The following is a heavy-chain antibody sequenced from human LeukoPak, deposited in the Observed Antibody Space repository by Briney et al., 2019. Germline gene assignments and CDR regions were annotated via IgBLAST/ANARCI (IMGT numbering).Heavy chain of an antibody. J-gene: IGHJ5*02. CDR3: ARGLDRGYYDFWSGPNWFDP. CDR2: IYYSGST. D-gene: IGHD3-3*01. CDR1: GGSISSYY. Sequence: PSETLSLTCTVSGGSISSYYWSWIRQPPGKGLEWIGYIYYSGSTNYNPSLKSRVTISVDTSKNQFSLKLSSVTAADTAVYYCARGLDRGYYDFWSGPNWFDPWGQGTLVTVSS. V-gene: IGHV4-59*01.